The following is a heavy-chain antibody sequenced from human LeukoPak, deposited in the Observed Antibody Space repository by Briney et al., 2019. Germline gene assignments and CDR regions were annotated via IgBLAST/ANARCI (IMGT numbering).Heavy chain of an antibody. CDR1: GYNFNTYW. CDR2: IYPGDSDT. J-gene: IGHJ4*02. Sequence: GESLKISCKTSGYNFNTYWIVWVRQMPGKGLEWMGIIYPGDSDTRYSPSFQGRVAISVDKSITTAYLQWDSLGASDTAIYYWARPLVGTGYSSSWYFHYWGQGTPVTVSS. CDR3: ARPLVGTGYSSSWYFHY. V-gene: IGHV5-51*01. D-gene: IGHD6-13*01.